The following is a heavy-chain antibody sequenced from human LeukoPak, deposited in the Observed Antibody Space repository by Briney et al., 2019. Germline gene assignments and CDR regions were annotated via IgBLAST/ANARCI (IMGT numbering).Heavy chain of an antibody. CDR3: ARVSILNYYYGMDV. CDR2: INPNSGGT. V-gene: IGHV1-2*02. Sequence: ASVKVSCKASGYTFTGYYMHWARQAPGQGLEWMGWINPNSGGTNYAQKFQGRVTMTRDTSISTAYMELSRLRSDDTAVCYCARVSILNYYYGMDVWGQGTTVTVSS. J-gene: IGHJ6*02. CDR1: GYTFTGYY.